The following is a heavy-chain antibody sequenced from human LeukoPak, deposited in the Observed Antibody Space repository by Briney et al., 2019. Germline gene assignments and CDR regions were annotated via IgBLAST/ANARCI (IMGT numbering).Heavy chain of an antibody. CDR1: GFTFDDYA. CDR2: ISWDGGST. CDR3: AKGHSSGWYGGDY. Sequence: GGSLRLSCAASGFTFDDYAMHWVRQAPGKGLEWVSLISWDGGSTYYADSVKGRFTISRDNAKNSLYLQMNSLRAEDTALYYCAKGHSSGWYGGDYWGQGTLVTVSS. D-gene: IGHD6-19*01. V-gene: IGHV3-43D*03. J-gene: IGHJ4*02.